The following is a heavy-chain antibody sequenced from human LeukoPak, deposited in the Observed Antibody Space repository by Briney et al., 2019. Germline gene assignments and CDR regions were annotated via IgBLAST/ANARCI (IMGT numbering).Heavy chain of an antibody. Sequence: PSETLSLTCTVSGGSISNYYWSWIRQPAGKGLEWIGRFYTSGSTIYNPSLKSRVTMSVDTSKNQFSLKLSSVTAADTAVYYCARHCSGGSCYSGYYYYYYMDVWGKGTTVTISS. CDR3: ARHCSGGSCYSGYYYYYYMDV. V-gene: IGHV4-4*07. D-gene: IGHD2-15*01. J-gene: IGHJ6*03. CDR2: FYTSGST. CDR1: GGSISNYY.